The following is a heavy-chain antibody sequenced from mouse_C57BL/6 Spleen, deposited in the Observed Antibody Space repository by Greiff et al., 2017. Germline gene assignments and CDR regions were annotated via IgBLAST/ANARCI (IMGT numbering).Heavy chain of an antibody. V-gene: IGHV1-64*01. CDR2: IHPNSGST. Sequence: QVHVKQPGAELVKPGASVKLSCKASGYTFTSYWMHWVKQRPGQGLEWIGMIHPNSGSTNYNEKFKSKATLTVDKSSSTAYMQLSSLTSEDSAVYYCARIAGLYDDYDGLDAMDYWGQGTSVTVSS. CDR1: GYTFTSYW. D-gene: IGHD2-13*01. CDR3: ARIAGLYDDYDGLDAMDY. J-gene: IGHJ4*01.